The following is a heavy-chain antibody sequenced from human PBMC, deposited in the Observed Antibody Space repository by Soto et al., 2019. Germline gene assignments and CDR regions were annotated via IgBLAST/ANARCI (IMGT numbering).Heavy chain of an antibody. CDR2: VSFRGDI. Sequence: GGSLRLSCTASGFMFSSYTMNWVRQAPGKGLEWVSSVSFRGDIYYADSLEGRFTISRDDAKNSLYPQMNSPRAEDTAVYYCARGCSSASCYYYWGQGTLVTVSS. V-gene: IGHV3-21*01. J-gene: IGHJ4*02. D-gene: IGHD2-2*01. CDR3: ARGCSSASCYYY. CDR1: GFMFSSYT.